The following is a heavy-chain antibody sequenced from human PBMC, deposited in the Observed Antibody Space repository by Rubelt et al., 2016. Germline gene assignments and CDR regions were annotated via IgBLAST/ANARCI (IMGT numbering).Heavy chain of an antibody. D-gene: IGHD3-10*01. V-gene: IGHV3-23*01. Sequence: VQLLESGGGLVQPGGSLRLSCAASGFTFSSYAMSWVRQAPGKGLEWVSSISCSGGSTYYADSVKGRFTISRDNSKNTLYLQMNSLRAEDTAVYYCANDCGSGDYYSYDSDRDVWGQGIRVSVS. CDR2: ISCSGGST. J-gene: IGHJ6*02. CDR3: ANDCGSGDYYSYDSDRDV. CDR1: GFTFSSYA.